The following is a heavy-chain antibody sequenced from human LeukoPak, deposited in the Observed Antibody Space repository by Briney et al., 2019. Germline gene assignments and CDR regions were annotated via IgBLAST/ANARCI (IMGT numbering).Heavy chain of an antibody. CDR2: ISSSSSYI. CDR1: GFTFSSYS. V-gene: IGHV3-21*01. J-gene: IGHJ4*02. D-gene: IGHD6-13*01. Sequence: GGSLRLSCAASGFTFSSYSMNWVRQAPGKGLEWVSSISSSSSYIYYADSVKGRFTISRDNAKNSLYLQMNSLRAEDTAVYYCARGRVGSSWFDYWGQGTLVTVSS. CDR3: ARGRVGSSWFDY.